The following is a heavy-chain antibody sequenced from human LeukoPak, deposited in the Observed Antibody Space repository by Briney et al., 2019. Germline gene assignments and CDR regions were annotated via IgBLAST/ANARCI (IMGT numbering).Heavy chain of an antibody. D-gene: IGHD3-10*01. CDR1: GYTFTSYG. CDR3: ARWNYYGSGSYYNSVAPDV. Sequence: ASVKVSCKASGYTFTSYGISWVRQAPGQGLEWMGWISAYNGNTNYAQKLQGRVTMTTDTSTSTAYMELRSLRSDGTAVYYCARWNYYGSGSYYNSVAPDVWGQGTTVTVSS. V-gene: IGHV1-18*01. J-gene: IGHJ6*02. CDR2: ISAYNGNT.